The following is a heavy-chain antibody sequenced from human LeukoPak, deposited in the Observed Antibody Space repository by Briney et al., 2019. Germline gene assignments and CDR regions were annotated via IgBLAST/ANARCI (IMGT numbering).Heavy chain of an antibody. J-gene: IGHJ4*02. CDR3: AKDSGYDILTGSFDY. Sequence: GGSLRLSCAASGFTFSSYSMNWVRQAPGKGLEWVSSISSSSSFIYYADSVKGRFTISRDNSKNTLYLQMNSLRAEDTAVYYCAKDSGYDILTGSFDYWGQGTLVTVSS. CDR2: ISSSSSFI. D-gene: IGHD3-9*01. V-gene: IGHV3-21*04. CDR1: GFTFSSYS.